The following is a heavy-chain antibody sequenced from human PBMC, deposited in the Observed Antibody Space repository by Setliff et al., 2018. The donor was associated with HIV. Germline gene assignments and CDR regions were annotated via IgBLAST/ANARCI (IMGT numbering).Heavy chain of an antibody. D-gene: IGHD5-18*01. CDR3: AIDHVTNIAESGYGYTRIDP. V-gene: IGHV4-61*09. CDR2: IYMRGGT. Sequence: SETLSLTCTVSGGSIISEISWWAWIRQPAGKGPEWLGQIYMRGGTDYNPSLEGRVTISLDTSKNQFSLKLTSVTAADTAAYYCAIDHVTNIAESGYGYTRIDPWGPGISVTVSS. J-gene: IGHJ5*02. CDR1: GGSIISEISW.